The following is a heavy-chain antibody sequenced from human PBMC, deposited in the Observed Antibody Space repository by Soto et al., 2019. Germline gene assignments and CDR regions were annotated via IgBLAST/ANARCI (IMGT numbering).Heavy chain of an antibody. CDR2: ISAYNGNT. CDR3: ARDKGSKAWYYFFDF. CDR1: GYTFTTYG. D-gene: IGHD1-26*01. Sequence: ASVKVSCKASGYTFTTYGIAWVRQAPGQGLEWLGWISAYNGNTNYAQRFQGRVTMTTETSTNTAYMEVRSLRSDDTAVYYCARDKGSKAWYYFFDFWGQGTLVTVSS. J-gene: IGHJ4*02. V-gene: IGHV1-18*01.